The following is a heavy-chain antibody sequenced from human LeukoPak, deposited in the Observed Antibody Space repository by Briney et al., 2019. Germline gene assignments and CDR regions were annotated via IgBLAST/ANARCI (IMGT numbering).Heavy chain of an antibody. D-gene: IGHD2-21*02. V-gene: IGHV3-11*01. CDR3: AREMTLSHYFDY. Sequence: PGGSLRLSCAASGFTFSDYYMSWIRQAPGKGLEWVSYISSSGTTLYYADSVKGRFTISRDNAKNSLYLQMNSLRAEDTAVYYCAREMTLSHYFDYWGQGTLVTVSS. CDR1: GFTFSDYY. J-gene: IGHJ4*02. CDR2: ISSSGTTL.